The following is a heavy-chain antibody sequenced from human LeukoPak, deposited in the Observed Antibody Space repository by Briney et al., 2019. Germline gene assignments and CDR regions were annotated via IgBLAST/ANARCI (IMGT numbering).Heavy chain of an antibody. J-gene: IGHJ3*02. CDR3: ARMTLGIFGSLGAFDI. V-gene: IGHV4-59*13. D-gene: IGHD3-3*01. CDR1: GGSISSYY. Sequence: SETLSLTCTVSGGSISSYYWSWIRQPPGEGLEWIGYIYYRGRTTYKPSLKSRVTLSVDTSKNHFSLKLSSVTAADTAVYYCARMTLGIFGSLGAFDIWGQGTMVTVSS. CDR2: IYYRGRT.